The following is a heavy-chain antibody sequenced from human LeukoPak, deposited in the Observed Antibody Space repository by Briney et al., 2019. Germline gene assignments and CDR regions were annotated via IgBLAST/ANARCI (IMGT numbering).Heavy chain of an antibody. CDR1: GYSISSGYY. J-gene: IGHJ3*02. CDR3: ARGRRDGYNSGAFDI. D-gene: IGHD5-24*01. V-gene: IGHV4-38-2*02. Sequence: SETLSLTCTVSGYSISSGYYWGWIRQPPGKGLEWIGSIYHSGSTYYNPSLKSRVTISVDTSKNQFSLRLTSVTAADTAVYYCARGRRDGYNSGAFDIWGQGTMVTVSS. CDR2: IYHSGST.